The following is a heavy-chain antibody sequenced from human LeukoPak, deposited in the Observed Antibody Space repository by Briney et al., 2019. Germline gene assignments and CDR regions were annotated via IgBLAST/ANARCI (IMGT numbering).Heavy chain of an antibody. CDR2: IYYSGST. CDR3: ARELGTKYGSWYPEYFQH. D-gene: IGHD6-13*01. J-gene: IGHJ1*01. CDR1: GGSITTSSYY. Sequence: PSETLSLTCTVSGGSITTSSYYWAWIRQPPGKGLEWIGSIYYSGSTYYNPSLKSRVTISVDKSKNQFSLKLSSVTAADTAVYYCARELGTKYGSWYPEYFQHWGQGTLVTVSS. V-gene: IGHV4-39*07.